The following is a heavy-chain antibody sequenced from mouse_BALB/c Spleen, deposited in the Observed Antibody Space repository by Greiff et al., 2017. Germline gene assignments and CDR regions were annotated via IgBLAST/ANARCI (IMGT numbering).Heavy chain of an antibody. D-gene: IGHD1-2*01. CDR3: TRSGTTATFAY. V-gene: IGHV1-69*02. J-gene: IGHJ3*01. Sequence: QVQLQQSGAELVRPGASVKLSCKASGYTFTSYWINWVKQRPGQGLEWIGNIYPSDSYTNYNQKFKDKATLTVDKSSSTAYMQLSSPTSEDSAVYYCTRSGTTATFAYWGQGTLVTVSA. CDR1: GYTFTSYW. CDR2: IYPSDSYT.